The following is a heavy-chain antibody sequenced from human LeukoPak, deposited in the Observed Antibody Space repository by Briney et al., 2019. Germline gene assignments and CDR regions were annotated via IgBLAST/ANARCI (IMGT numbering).Heavy chain of an antibody. CDR3: AKDRFSCSSTSCYLSFDC. CDR2: ISYDGSNK. D-gene: IGHD2-2*01. CDR1: GFTFSSYG. Sequence: GGSLRLSCAASGFTFSSYGMHWVRQAPGKGLEWVAVISYDGSNKYYAESVKGRFTISRDNSKNTPYLQMNSLRAEDTAVYYCAKDRFSCSSTSCYLSFDCWGQGTLVTVSS. V-gene: IGHV3-30*18. J-gene: IGHJ4*02.